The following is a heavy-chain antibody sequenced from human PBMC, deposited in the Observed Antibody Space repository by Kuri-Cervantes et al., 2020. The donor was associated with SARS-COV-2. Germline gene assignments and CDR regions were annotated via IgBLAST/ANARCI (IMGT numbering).Heavy chain of an antibody. CDR1: GGSFSGYY. V-gene: IGHV4-59*01. CDR2: IYYSGST. CDR3: ARGLEFWSGYSIFRYFDY. J-gene: IGHJ4*02. D-gene: IGHD3-3*01. Sequence: SETLSLTCTVSGGSFSGYYWSWIRQPPGKGLEWIGYIYYSGSTNYNPSLKSRITISVDTSKNQFSLKLSSVTAADTAVYYCARGLEFWSGYSIFRYFDYWGQGTLVTVSS.